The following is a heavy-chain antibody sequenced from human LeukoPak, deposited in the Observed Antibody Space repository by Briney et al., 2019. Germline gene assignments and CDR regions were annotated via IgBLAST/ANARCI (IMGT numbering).Heavy chain of an antibody. CDR2: IRSDGSTQ. V-gene: IGHV3-30*02. J-gene: IGHJ4*02. Sequence: PGGSLRLSCAASGFTFTSYGMHWVRQAPGKGLEWVAFIRSDGSTQSYPDSVKGRFTISRDNSKNTVNLQMNSLRAEDTAVYYCARRAGAYSHPYDYWGQGTLVTVSS. D-gene: IGHD4/OR15-4a*01. CDR3: ARRAGAYSHPYDY. CDR1: GFTFTSYG.